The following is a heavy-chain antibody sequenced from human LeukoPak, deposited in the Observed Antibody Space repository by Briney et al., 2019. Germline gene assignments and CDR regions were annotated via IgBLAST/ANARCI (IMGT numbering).Heavy chain of an antibody. CDR1: GFTFSSYG. J-gene: IGHJ6*02. V-gene: IGHV3-33*01. CDR2: IWYDGSNK. CDR3: ARDLDYYGMDV. Sequence: GGSLRLSCAASGFTFSSYGMHWVRQAPGKGLEWVAVIWYDGSNKYYADSVKGRFTISRDNSKNTLYLQMNSLRAEDTAVYYCARDLDYYGMDVWGQGTTVTVSS.